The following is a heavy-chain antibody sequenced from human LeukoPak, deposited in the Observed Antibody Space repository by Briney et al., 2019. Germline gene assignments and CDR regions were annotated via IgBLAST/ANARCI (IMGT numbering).Heavy chain of an antibody. CDR3: ARERASDILTGYYIGYFQH. CDR2: ISGSGGST. J-gene: IGHJ1*01. V-gene: IGHV3-23*01. Sequence: GGSLRLSCAASGFTFSSYAMSWVRQAPGKGLEWVSAISGSGGSTYYADSVKGRFTISRDNSKNTLYLQMNSLRAEDTAVYYCARERASDILTGYYIGYFQHWGQGTLVTVSS. D-gene: IGHD3-9*01. CDR1: GFTFSSYA.